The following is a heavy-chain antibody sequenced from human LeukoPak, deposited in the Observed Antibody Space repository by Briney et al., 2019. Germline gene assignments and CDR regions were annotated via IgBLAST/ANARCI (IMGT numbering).Heavy chain of an antibody. CDR3: AKGSGHHRMTTVTDY. V-gene: IGHV3-30*18. CDR2: ISYDGSNK. CDR1: GFTFSSYG. J-gene: IGHJ4*02. Sequence: PGGSLRLSCAASGFTFSSYGMHWVRQAPGKGLEWVAVISYDGSNKYYADSVKGRFTISRDNSKNTLYLQMNSLRAEDTAVYYCAKGSGHHRMTTVTDYWGQGTLVTVSS. D-gene: IGHD4-17*01.